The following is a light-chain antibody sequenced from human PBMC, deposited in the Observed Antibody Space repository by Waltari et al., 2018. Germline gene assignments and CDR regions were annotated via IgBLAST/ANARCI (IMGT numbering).Light chain of an antibody. Sequence: LSLSPGERATLSCRASQSVNTYLAWYQQKPGQAPRLLIYGAYTRAAGIPDRFSGSGFGTDFRLTISRLEAEEFAVYYCQHHVRLPATFGQGTKVEIK. V-gene: IGKV3-20*01. CDR3: QHHVRLPAT. CDR2: GAY. CDR1: QSVNTY. J-gene: IGKJ1*01.